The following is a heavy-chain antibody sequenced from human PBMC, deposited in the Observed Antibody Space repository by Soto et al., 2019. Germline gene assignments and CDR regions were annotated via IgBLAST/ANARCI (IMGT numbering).Heavy chain of an antibody. CDR2: IHHTGTT. CDR3: ARGRRTLQTTIVVFDP. Sequence: QLQLQESGPGLVKPSGTLSLTCSVSGGAIDSSNWWTWVRQFPGKGLQWVGEIHHTGTTNYNPSLQSRINISIDKSKRQFSMDLLSVTAADTAIYYCARGRRTLQTTIVVFDPWGPGILVTVSS. J-gene: IGHJ5*02. V-gene: IGHV4-4*02. D-gene: IGHD1-26*01. CDR1: GGAIDSSNW.